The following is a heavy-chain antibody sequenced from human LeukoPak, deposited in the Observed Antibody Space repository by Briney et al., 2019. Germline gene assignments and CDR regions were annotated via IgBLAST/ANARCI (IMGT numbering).Heavy chain of an antibody. Sequence: PGGSLRLSCAASGFTFSSYGMHWVRQAPGKGLEWVAVISYDGSNKYYADSVKGRFTISRDNSKNTLYLQMNSLRAEDTAVYYCARGGDTGGKADAFDIWGQGTMVTVSS. D-gene: IGHD2-8*02. CDR2: ISYDGSNK. V-gene: IGHV3-30*03. CDR3: ARGGDTGGKADAFDI. J-gene: IGHJ3*02. CDR1: GFTFSSYG.